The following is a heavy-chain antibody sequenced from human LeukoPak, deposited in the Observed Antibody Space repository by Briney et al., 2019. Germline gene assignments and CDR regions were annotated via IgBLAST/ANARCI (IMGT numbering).Heavy chain of an antibody. CDR1: GGSISSGSYH. CDR3: ARDGRVARFLEWTEAPFDY. CDR2: IYVSGST. Sequence: PSETLSLTCTVSGGSISSGSYHWSWVRQPAGKGLEWIGHIYVSGSTNYNPSLKSRVTISVDTSKNQFSLKLSSVTAADTAVYYCARDGRVARFLEWTEAPFDYWGQGTLVTVSS. J-gene: IGHJ4*02. V-gene: IGHV4-61*09. D-gene: IGHD3-3*01.